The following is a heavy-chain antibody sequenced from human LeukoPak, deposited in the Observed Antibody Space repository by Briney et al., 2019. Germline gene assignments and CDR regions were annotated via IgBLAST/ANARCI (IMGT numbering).Heavy chain of an antibody. D-gene: IGHD1-1*01. CDR3: ARDHNYAFDN. CDR1: GFPFIEYS. V-gene: IGHV3-48*01. J-gene: IGHJ4*02. Sequence: GGSLRLSCAASGFPFIEYSMNWVRQVPGKGLEWIAYIGIDSGKTRCADSVRGRFTISADKTRNSLYLQMNSLRVEDTAVYFCARDHNYAFDNWGQGTLVSVAS. CDR2: IGIDSGKT.